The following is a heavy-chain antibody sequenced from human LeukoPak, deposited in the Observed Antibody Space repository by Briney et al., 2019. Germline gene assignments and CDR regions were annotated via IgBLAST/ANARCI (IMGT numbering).Heavy chain of an antibody. CDR1: GFTFSSYS. D-gene: IGHD6-6*01. CDR3: ARGSLASEYSSRDYYYGMDV. CDR2: ISSSSSYI. Sequence: GGSLRLSCAASGFTFSSYSMNWVRQAPGKGLEWVSSISSSSSYIYYADSVKGRFTISRDNAKNSLYLQMNGLRAQDTAVYYCARGSLASEYSSRDYYYGMDVWGQGTTVTVSS. J-gene: IGHJ6*02. V-gene: IGHV3-21*01.